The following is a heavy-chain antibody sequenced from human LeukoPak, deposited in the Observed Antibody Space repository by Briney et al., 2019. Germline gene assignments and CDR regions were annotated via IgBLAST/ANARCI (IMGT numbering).Heavy chain of an antibody. V-gene: IGHV1-46*01. CDR1: GYTFTSYY. CDR3: ARGNRNYDYVWGSYRIDY. J-gene: IGHJ4*02. D-gene: IGHD3-16*02. CDR2: INPSGGST. Sequence: ASVKVSCKASGYTFTSYYMHWVRQAPGQGLEWMGIINPSGGSTSYAQKFQGRVTMTRDTSTSTVYMELSSLRSEDTAAYYCARGNRNYDYVWGSYRIDYWGQGTLVTVSS.